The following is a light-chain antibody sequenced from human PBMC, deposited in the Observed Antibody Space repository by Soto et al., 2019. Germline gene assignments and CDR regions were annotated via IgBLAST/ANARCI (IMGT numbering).Light chain of an antibody. Sequence: QSALTQPASVSGSPGQSITISCTGTSHDIGNGYDSVSWYQQHPGKAPKLIFYDVVNRPSGVSSRFSGSKSGNTASLTISGLQAEDEADYYCCSYTTNIAPYVFGTGTKVTVL. CDR1: SHDIGNGYDS. J-gene: IGLJ1*01. CDR2: DVV. V-gene: IGLV2-14*03. CDR3: CSYTTNIAPYV.